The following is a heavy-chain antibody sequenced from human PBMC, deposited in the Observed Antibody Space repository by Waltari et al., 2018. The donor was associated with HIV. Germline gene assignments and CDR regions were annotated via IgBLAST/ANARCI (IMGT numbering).Heavy chain of an antibody. Sequence: QVQVVESGGGVVQPGRSLRLSCAASGFTFSSYAMHWVCHAPGKGLEWVAVIWYDGSNKYYADSVKGRFTISRDNSKNTLYLQMNSLRAEDTAVYYCAREGGSSGQRVRYYYYGMDVWGQGTTVTVSS. D-gene: IGHD3-22*01. CDR2: IWYDGSNK. V-gene: IGHV3-33*01. CDR1: GFTFSSYA. J-gene: IGHJ6*02. CDR3: AREGGSSGQRVRYYYYGMDV.